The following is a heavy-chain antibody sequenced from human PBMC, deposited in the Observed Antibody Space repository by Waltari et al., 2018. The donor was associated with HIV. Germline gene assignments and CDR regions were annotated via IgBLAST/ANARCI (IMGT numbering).Heavy chain of an antibody. J-gene: IGHJ6*02. D-gene: IGHD3-10*01. CDR1: GDAITTYY. CDR2: IYNTEYP. V-gene: IGHV4-59*01. CDR3: ARGGFGNSGTDSYYHYGMDV. Sequence: QVQLLESGPGLVKASETLSLTCRVSGDAITTYYWGWVRQPPGKGLEWIGNIYNTEYPKYSPSLKSRVTISIGRSKNQFSLKLSSGTLADEAVYYCARGGFGNSGTDSYYHYGMDVWGQGTTVTVSS.